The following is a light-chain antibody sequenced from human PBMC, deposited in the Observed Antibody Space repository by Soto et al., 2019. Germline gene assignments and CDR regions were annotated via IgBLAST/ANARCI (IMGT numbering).Light chain of an antibody. CDR2: WAS. CDR1: QSVLFSSTNKNY. J-gene: IGKJ2*01. V-gene: IGKV4-1*01. Sequence: DIVMIQSPDSLAVSLGERATINCKSSQSVLFSSTNKNYLAWYQQKPRQPPKLLIYWASTRESVVPDRFSGSGSGTDFTLTISSLQADDVAVYYCQQYYNPPYTFGQGTKLDIK. CDR3: QQYYNPPYT.